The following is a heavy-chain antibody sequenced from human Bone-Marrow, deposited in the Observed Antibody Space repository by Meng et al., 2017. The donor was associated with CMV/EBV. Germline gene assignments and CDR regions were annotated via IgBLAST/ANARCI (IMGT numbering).Heavy chain of an antibody. CDR1: GGSISSSSYY. V-gene: IGHV4-39*02. CDR2: IYYSGST. Sequence: GSLRLSCTVSGGSISSSSYYWGWIRQPPGKGLEWIGSIYYSGSTYYNPSLKSRVTISVDTSKNQFSLKLSSVTAADTAVYYCARDVRDRFDPWGQGNLVTVYS. CDR3: ARDVRDRFDP. J-gene: IGHJ5*02.